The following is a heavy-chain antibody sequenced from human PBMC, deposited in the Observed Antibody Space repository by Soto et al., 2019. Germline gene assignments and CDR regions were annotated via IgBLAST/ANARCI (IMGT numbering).Heavy chain of an antibody. J-gene: IGHJ4*02. CDR1: GYTFNSYW. Sequence: GESLKISCKGSGYTFNSYWIAWLRQMPGQGLEWMAIIYPGDSGTRYSPSFQGQVTSSVDRSTNIAYLQWSSLKASDTGIYFCARLPRDYYNTGFRGVFDYWGQGTLVTVSS. CDR2: IYPGDSGT. D-gene: IGHD3-16*01. CDR3: ARLPRDYYNTGFRGVFDY. V-gene: IGHV5-51*01.